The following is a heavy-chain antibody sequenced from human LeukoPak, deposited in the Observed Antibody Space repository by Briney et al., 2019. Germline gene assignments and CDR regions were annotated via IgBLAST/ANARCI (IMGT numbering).Heavy chain of an antibody. J-gene: IGHJ5*02. V-gene: IGHV1-18*01. CDR2: ISAYNGNT. CDR1: GYTFTSYG. D-gene: IGHD2-2*01. Sequence: ASVKVSCKASGYTFTSYGISWVRQAPGQGLEWMGWISAYNGNTNYAQKFQGRVTMTRDTSTSTVYMELSSLRSEDTAVYYCARVALYCSSTSCAAENWFDPWGQGTLVTVSS. CDR3: ARVALYCSSTSCAAENWFDP.